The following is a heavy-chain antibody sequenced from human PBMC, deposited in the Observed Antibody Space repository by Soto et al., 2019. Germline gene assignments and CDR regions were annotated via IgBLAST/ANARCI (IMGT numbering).Heavy chain of an antibody. CDR2: ISGSGGST. CDR1: GVTFSSYA. Sequence: PGGSLRLSCAASGVTFSSYAMSWVRQAPGKGLEWVSAISGSGGSTYYADSVKGRFTISRDNSKNTLYLQMNSLRAEDTAVYYCAKPQLPRALYYYGMDVWGQGTLVTVSS. V-gene: IGHV3-23*01. D-gene: IGHD2-2*01. J-gene: IGHJ6*02. CDR3: AKPQLPRALYYYGMDV.